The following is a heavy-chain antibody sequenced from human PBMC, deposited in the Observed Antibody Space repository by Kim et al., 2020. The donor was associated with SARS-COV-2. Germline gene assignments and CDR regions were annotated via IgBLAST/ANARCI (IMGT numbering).Heavy chain of an antibody. Sequence: ASVKVSCKASGYTFTRFGMNWVRQAPGQGLEWMGWIHTNTGKPTYAQGFPGRFVFSLDTSVNTAFLQITSLTAEDTAVYYCVLLGGGATDYFDYWAREPWSASPQ. CDR3: VLLGGGATDYFDY. CDR2: IHTNTGKP. J-gene: IGHJ4*02. D-gene: IGHD1-26*01. V-gene: IGHV7-4-1*02. CDR1: GYTFTRFG.